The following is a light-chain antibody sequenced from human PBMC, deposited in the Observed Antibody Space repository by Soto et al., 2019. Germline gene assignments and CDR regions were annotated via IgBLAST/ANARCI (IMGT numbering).Light chain of an antibody. J-gene: IGLJ1*01. CDR2: DVS. V-gene: IGLV2-14*01. Sequence: QSVLTQPASVSGSPGQSITISCTGTSSDVGGYNYVSWYQQHPGKAPKLMIYDVSNRPSGVSNRFSGSKSGNTASLTISGLQAEDEADYYCSSYTSSSTPFYVFGTGTTVTVL. CDR1: SSDVGGYNY. CDR3: SSYTSSSTPFYV.